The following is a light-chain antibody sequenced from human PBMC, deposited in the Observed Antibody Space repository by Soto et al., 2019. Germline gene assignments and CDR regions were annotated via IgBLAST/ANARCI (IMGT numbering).Light chain of an antibody. V-gene: IGLV1-47*01. J-gene: IGLJ1*01. CDR3: AAWDDNLSGFYV. CDR2: RTS. Sequence: QSVLTQSPSASGTPGQRGTISGSGSAATIGRNYVYWYQQLPGTATKLLIYRTSQRASGVPDRFSGSKSGTSSSLAISGLRSEDEADYYCAAWDDNLSGFYVFGDGTKGTVL. CDR1: AATIGRNY.